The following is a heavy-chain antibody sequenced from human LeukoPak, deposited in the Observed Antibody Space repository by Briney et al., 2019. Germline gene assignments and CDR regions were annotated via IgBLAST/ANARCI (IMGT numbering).Heavy chain of an antibody. CDR2: IYHTGST. D-gene: IGHD3-16*01. CDR1: GDSMISTNW. CDR3: ARRGGFFDF. Sequence: SGTLSLTCAVSGDSMISTNWWSWVRQPPGKGLELIGEIYHTGSTNYNPSLQSRVTISIDKSKNQFSLRLSSVTAADTAFYYCARRGGFFDFWGQGTLVTVSS. V-gene: IGHV4-4*02. J-gene: IGHJ4*02.